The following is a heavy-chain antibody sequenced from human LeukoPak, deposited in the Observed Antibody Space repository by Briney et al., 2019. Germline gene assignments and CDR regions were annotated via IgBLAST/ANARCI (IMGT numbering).Heavy chain of an antibody. J-gene: IGHJ3*02. V-gene: IGHV4-34*01. CDR1: GGPFSGYY. CDR2: INHSGST. D-gene: IGHD4-17*01. Sequence: SETLSLTCAVYGGPFSGYYWSWIRQPPGKGLEWIGEINHSGSTNYNPSLKSRVTMSVDTSKNHFSLKLSSVTAADTAVYYCAKNGGDYGDYTLLTRSAFDIWGQGTMVTVSS. CDR3: AKNGGDYGDYTLLTRSAFDI.